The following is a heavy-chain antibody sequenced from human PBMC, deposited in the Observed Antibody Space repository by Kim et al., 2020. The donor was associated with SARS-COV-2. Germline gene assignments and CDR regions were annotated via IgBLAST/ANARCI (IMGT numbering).Heavy chain of an antibody. CDR3: ARKEGARWLRPWWYFDY. V-gene: IGHV4-34*01. J-gene: IGHJ4*02. D-gene: IGHD5-12*01. CDR2: INHSGST. CDR1: GGSFSGYY. Sequence: SETLSLTCAVYGGSFSGYYWSWIRQPPGKGLEWIGEINHSGSTNYNPSLKSRVTISVDTSKNQFSLKLSSVTAADTAVYYCARKEGARWLRPWWYFDYWGQGTLVTVSS.